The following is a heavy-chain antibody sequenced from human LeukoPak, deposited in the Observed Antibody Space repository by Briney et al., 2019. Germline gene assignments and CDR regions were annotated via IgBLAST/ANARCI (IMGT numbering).Heavy chain of an antibody. D-gene: IGHD3-3*01. CDR3: AKVYQYHDFWSGSFDY. Sequence: GGSLRLSCAASGFTFSSYAMSWVRQAPGKGLEWVSAISGSGGSTYYADSVKGRFTISRDNSKNTLYLQMNSLRAEDTAVYYCAKVYQYHDFWSGSFDYWGQGTLVTVSS. CDR2: ISGSGGST. V-gene: IGHV3-23*01. J-gene: IGHJ4*02. CDR1: GFTFSSYA.